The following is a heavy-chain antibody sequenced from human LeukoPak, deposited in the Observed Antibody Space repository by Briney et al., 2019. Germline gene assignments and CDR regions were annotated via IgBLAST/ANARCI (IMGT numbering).Heavy chain of an antibody. D-gene: IGHD3-22*01. J-gene: IGHJ4*02. CDR3: AKRGVVIRVILVGFHKEAYYFDS. Sequence: GGSLRLSCAVSGLTLSNYGMSWVRQAPGKGLEWVAGISDSGGRTNYADSVKGRFTISRANPKNTLYLQMNSPRAEDTAVYFCAKRGVVIRVILVGFHKEAYYFDSWGQGALVTVSS. CDR2: ISDSGGRT. V-gene: IGHV3-23*01. CDR1: GLTLSNYG.